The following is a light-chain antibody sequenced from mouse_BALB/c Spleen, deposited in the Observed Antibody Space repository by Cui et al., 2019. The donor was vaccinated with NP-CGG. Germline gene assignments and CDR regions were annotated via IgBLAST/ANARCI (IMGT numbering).Light chain of an antibody. CDR3: ALWYSNHWV. Sequence: QAVVTPASALTTSPGEAVTLTCRSSTGAVTTSNYANWVQEKPDHLFTGLIGGTNNRAPGVPARFSGYLIGDKAARTITGAQTEDEAIYFCALWYSNHWVFGGGTKLTVL. J-gene: IGLJ1*01. CDR2: GTN. V-gene: IGLV1*01. CDR1: TGAVTTSNY.